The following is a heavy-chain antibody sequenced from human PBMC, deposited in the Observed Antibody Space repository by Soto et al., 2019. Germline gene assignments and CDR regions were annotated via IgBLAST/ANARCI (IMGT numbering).Heavy chain of an antibody. CDR1: GFDFTYYA. V-gene: IGHV3-30*18. D-gene: IGHD1-26*01. Sequence: QVQLVESGGGAVQPGESLRLSCVASGFDFTYYAMHWVRQAPGKGLESVAVMSSDGSKIHHTDSVKGRFTISRDISKKALYLQMNSLRKEDTAGYFCAKDEGVGGTLGLFDYWGQGTLVSVSS. CDR3: AKDEGVGGTLGLFDY. J-gene: IGHJ4*02. CDR2: MSSDGSKI.